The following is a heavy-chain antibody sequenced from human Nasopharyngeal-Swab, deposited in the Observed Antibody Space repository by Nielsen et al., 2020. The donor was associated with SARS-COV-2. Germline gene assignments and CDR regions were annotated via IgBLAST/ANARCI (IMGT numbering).Heavy chain of an antibody. V-gene: IGHV3-48*03. Sequence: GGSLRLSCAASGFTFSSYEMNWVRQAPGKGLEWVSYISSSGSTIYYADSVKGRFTISRDNAKNSLYLQMHSLRAEDTAVYYFARDKPGITIFWVVIGPFDYLGQGTLVTVSS. CDR1: GFTFSSYE. CDR3: ARDKPGITIFWVVIGPFDY. D-gene: IGHD3-3*01. CDR2: ISSSGSTI. J-gene: IGHJ4*02.